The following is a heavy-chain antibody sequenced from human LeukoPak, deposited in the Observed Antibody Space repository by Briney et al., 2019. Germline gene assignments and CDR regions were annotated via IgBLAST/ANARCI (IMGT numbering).Heavy chain of an antibody. CDR1: GFTFSSYA. CDR2: ISGSGGST. Sequence: GGSLRLAWAASGFTFSSYAMSWVRQAPGKGLEWVSAISGSGGSTYYADSVKGLFTISRDNSKNTLYLQMNSLRAEDTAVYYCAKDSGIAAPNYFDYWGQGTLVTVSS. CDR3: AKDSGIAAPNYFDY. D-gene: IGHD6-13*01. J-gene: IGHJ4*02. V-gene: IGHV3-23*01.